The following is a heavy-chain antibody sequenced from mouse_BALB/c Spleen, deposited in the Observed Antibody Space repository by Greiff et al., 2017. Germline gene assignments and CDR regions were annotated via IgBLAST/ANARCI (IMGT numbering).Heavy chain of an antibody. Sequence: EVMLVESGGGLVKPGGSLKLSCAASGFTFSSYAMSWVRQSPEKRLEWVAEISSGGSYTYYPDTVTGRFTISRDNAKNTLYLEMSSLRSEDTAMYYCARDGLGWFAYWGQGTLVTVSA. CDR2: ISSGGSYT. CDR1: GFTFSSYA. D-gene: IGHD4-1*01. J-gene: IGHJ3*01. CDR3: ARDGLGWFAY. V-gene: IGHV5-9-4*01.